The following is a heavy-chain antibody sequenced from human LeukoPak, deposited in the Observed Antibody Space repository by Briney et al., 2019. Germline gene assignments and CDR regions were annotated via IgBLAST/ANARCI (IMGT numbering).Heavy chain of an antibody. J-gene: IGHJ4*02. CDR2: IDWYDDK. Sequence: SGPTLVNPTQTLTLTCTFSGVSLSTRGMRVSWIRQPPGKALEWLARIDWYDDKFYSTSLKPRLTISKDTSKNQVVLTMTNMDPVDTATYYCARMVISSYYFDYWGQGTLVTVS. CDR1: GVSLSTRGMR. V-gene: IGHV2-70*04. CDR3: ARMVISSYYFDY. D-gene: IGHD3-16*02.